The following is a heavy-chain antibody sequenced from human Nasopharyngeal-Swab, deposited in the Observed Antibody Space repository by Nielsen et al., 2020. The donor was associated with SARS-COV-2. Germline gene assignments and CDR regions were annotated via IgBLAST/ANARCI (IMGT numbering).Heavy chain of an antibody. CDR2: IYPGDSDT. V-gene: IGHV5-51*01. J-gene: IGHJ4*02. D-gene: IGHD2-15*01. CDR1: GYSFTSYW. Sequence: GGSLRLSCKGSGYSFTSYWIGWVRHMPGKGLEWMGIIYPGDSDTRYSPSFAGQVTIPAEKSISTAYLQWSSLKASDTAMYYCARRVGYCSGGSCYFDYWGQGTLVTVSS. CDR3: ARRVGYCSGGSCYFDY.